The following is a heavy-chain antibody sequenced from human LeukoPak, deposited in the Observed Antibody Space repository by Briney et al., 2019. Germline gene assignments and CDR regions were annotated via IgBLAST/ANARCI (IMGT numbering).Heavy chain of an antibody. D-gene: IGHD3-10*01. Sequence: ASVKVSCKASGYTFTSYAMHWVRQAPGQRLEWMGWINAGNGNTKYSQKFQGRVTITRDTSASTAYMELSSLRSEGTAVYYCARVGRFGELTDAFDIWGQGTMVTVSS. V-gene: IGHV1-3*01. CDR3: ARVGRFGELTDAFDI. CDR1: GYTFTSYA. J-gene: IGHJ3*02. CDR2: INAGNGNT.